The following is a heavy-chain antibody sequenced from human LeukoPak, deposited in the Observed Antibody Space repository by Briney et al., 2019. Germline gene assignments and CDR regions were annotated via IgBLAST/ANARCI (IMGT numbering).Heavy chain of an antibody. CDR1: GGSFSGYY. CDR2: INHSGST. Sequence: SETLSLTCAVYGGSFSGYYWSWIRQPPGKGLEWIGEINHSGSTNYNPSLKSRVTISVDTSKSQFSLKLSSVTAADTAVYYCARGRRSWYDNWFDPWGQGTLVTVSS. CDR3: ARGRRSWYDNWFDP. D-gene: IGHD6-13*01. V-gene: IGHV4-34*01. J-gene: IGHJ5*02.